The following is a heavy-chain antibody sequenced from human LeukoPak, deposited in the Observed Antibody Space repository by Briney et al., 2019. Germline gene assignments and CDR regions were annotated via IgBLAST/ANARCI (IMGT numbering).Heavy chain of an antibody. Sequence: PSETLSLTCTVSGGSISSSSYYWGWIRQPPGKGLEWIGSIYYSGSTYYNPSLKSRVTISVDTSKNQFSLKLSSVTAADTAVYYCARMSHQSGDYWGQGTLVTVSS. CDR3: ARMSHQSGDY. J-gene: IGHJ4*02. V-gene: IGHV4-39*01. CDR2: IYYSGST. CDR1: GGSISSSSYY.